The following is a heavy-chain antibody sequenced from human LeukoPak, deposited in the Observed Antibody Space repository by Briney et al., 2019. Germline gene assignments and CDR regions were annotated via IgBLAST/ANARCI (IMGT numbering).Heavy chain of an antibody. J-gene: IGHJ6*03. Sequence: SETLSLTCTVYGGSISGYYWNWIRQPAGKGLEWIGRFSTSVTTNYNPSLRSRVTISVDKSKNQFSLRLSSVTAADTAVYYCARAVTTDYYSYYMDVWGKGTTVTVSS. V-gene: IGHV4-4*07. CDR3: ARAVTTDYYSYYMDV. CDR1: GGSISGYY. D-gene: IGHD4-17*01. CDR2: FSTSVTT.